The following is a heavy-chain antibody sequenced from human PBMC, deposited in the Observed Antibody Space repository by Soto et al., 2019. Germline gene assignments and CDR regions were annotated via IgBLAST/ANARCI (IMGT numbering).Heavy chain of an antibody. Sequence: EVQLLESGGVLVQPGGSLRLSCAASGLTFSSYAMSWVRQAPGKGLEWVSAISAGGGSTYYADSVKGRFTISRDNSKNTLYLQMNSLRADDTAVYYCAKPRAYFDYYGMDVWGQGTTVTVSS. J-gene: IGHJ6*02. CDR3: AKPRAYFDYYGMDV. V-gene: IGHV3-23*01. CDR2: ISAGGGST. CDR1: GLTFSSYA.